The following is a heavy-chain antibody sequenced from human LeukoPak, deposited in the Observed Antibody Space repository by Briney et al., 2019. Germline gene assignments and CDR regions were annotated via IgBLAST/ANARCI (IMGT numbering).Heavy chain of an antibody. D-gene: IGHD3-22*01. CDR3: AKDRPNYYDSSGHYYRRDGDY. V-gene: IGHV3-23*01. CDR1: GFTFSSYA. CDR2: VGGSGGYT. J-gene: IGHJ4*02. Sequence: PGGSLRLSRAASGFTFSSYAMSWFRQAPGKGLEWVSSVGGSGGYTYYAGSVKGRFTISRDNSKNTLYLQMNSLRAEDTAIYYCAKDRPNYYDSSGHYYRRDGDYWGQGTLVTVSS.